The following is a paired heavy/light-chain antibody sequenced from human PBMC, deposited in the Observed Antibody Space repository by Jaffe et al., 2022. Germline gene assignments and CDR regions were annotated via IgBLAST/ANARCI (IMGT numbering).Light chain of an antibody. CDR3: QQSYNTPYT. Sequence: DIQMTQSPSSLSAFVGDRVTITCRASQSISYYLNWYQQKPGKAPRLLIYGASSLQSGVPSRFSGSGSGTDFTLTISSLQPEDFATYYCQQSYNTPYTFGQGANLEIK. J-gene: IGKJ2*01. V-gene: IGKV1-39*01. CDR2: GAS. CDR1: QSISYY.
Heavy chain of an antibody. V-gene: IGHV4-4*02. CDR2: IFHSGST. D-gene: IGHD3-10*01. CDR3: ARNAMIRGGTNWFDP. J-gene: IGHJ5*02. CDR1: GGSISSSNW. Sequence: QVQLQESGPGLVKPSGTLSLTCAVSGGSISSSNWWSWIRQPPGKGLEWIGEIFHSGSTNYNPSLKSRITISVDKSNNHFSLQLSSVTAADTAVYYCARNAMIRGGTNWFDPWGQGTLVTVSS.